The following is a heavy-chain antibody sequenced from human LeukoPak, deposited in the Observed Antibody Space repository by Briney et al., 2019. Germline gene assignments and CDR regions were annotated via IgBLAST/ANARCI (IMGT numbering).Heavy chain of an antibody. J-gene: IGHJ4*01. D-gene: IGHD4-23*01. CDR1: GGSISTDNW. V-gene: IGHV4-4*02. CDR2: IYHNGDV. Sequence: SETLSLTCAVSGGSISTDNWWHWIRQSPGKGLEWIAEIYHNGDVHYNPSLKSRVTMSVDTSKNQFSLKVNSVTAADTATYFCGREVGVGSYGGFDYWGQGTLVTVSS. CDR3: GREVGVGSYGGFDY.